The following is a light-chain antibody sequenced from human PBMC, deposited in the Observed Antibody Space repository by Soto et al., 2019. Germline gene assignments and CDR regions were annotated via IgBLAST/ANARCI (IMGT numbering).Light chain of an antibody. CDR2: GAS. V-gene: IGKV3-15*01. CDR1: QSVSSN. Sequence: EIVMTQSPATLSVSPGDRVTLSCRASQSVSSNLAWYQQKPGQAPRLLIYGASTRATGIPARFSGGGSGTDFTLTISRLEPEDFAVYYCQQHGATFGQGTKVDIK. CDR3: QQHGAT. J-gene: IGKJ1*01.